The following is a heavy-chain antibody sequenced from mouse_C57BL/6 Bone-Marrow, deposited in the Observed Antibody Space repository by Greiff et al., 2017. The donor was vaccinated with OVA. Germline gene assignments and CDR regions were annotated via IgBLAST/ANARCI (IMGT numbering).Heavy chain of an antibody. CDR3: ARCITTVVATPFAY. D-gene: IGHD1-1*01. Sequence: QVQLQQPGAELVKPGASVKLSCKASGYTFTSYWMHWVKQRPGQGLEWIGMIHPNSGSTKYNEKFKSKATLTVDKSSSTAYMQLSSLTSEDSAVDYCARCITTVVATPFAYWGQGTLVTVSA. V-gene: IGHV1-64*01. CDR2: IHPNSGST. J-gene: IGHJ3*01. CDR1: GYTFTSYW.